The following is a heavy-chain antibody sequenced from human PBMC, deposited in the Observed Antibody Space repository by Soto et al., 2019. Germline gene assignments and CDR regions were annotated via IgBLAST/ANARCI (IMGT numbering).Heavy chain of an antibody. CDR1: GVTFSSYA. Sequence: GASVKVSCKASGVTFSSYAISWVRQAPGQGLEWMGGIIPIFGTANYAQKFQGRVTITADESTSTAYMELSSLRSEDTAVYYCARSHITMIVVAPGAEYFQHWGQGTLVTVSS. CDR3: ARSHITMIVVAPGAEYFQH. V-gene: IGHV1-69*13. J-gene: IGHJ1*01. D-gene: IGHD3-22*01. CDR2: IIPIFGTA.